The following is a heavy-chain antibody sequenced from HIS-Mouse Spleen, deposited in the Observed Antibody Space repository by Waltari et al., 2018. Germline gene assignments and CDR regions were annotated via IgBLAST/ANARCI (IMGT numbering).Heavy chain of an antibody. CDR3: AREASAPADAFDI. V-gene: IGHV3-74*01. D-gene: IGHD2-2*01. CDR1: GFTFSSYW. CDR2: INSDGSST. J-gene: IGHJ3*02. Sequence: EVQLVESGGGLVQPGGSLRLSCAASGFTFSSYWMHWVRQAPGKGVVWISRINSDGSSTSYADSVKGRFTISRDNAKNTLYLQMNSLRAEDTAVYYCAREASAPADAFDIWGQGTMVTVSS.